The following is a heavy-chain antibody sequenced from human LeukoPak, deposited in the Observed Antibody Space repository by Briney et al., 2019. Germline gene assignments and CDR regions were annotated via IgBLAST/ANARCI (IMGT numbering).Heavy chain of an antibody. Sequence: SETLSLTCTVSGGSISSYYWNGIRQPPGKGLEWIGYISYSGSTNYNPSLKSRVTISLDTSKNQFSLKLSSVTAADTAVYYCAGGGQWLVQGYWGQGTLVTVSS. J-gene: IGHJ4*02. CDR1: GGSISSYY. V-gene: IGHV4-59*01. D-gene: IGHD6-19*01. CDR2: ISYSGST. CDR3: AGGGQWLVQGY.